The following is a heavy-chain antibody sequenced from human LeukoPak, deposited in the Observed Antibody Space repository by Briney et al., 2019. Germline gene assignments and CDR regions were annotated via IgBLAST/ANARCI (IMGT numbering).Heavy chain of an antibody. Sequence: GGSLRLSCAASGFTFSSHFMHWVRQTPGKGLVWVSRTNNDGSDISYADSVKGRFTISRDNAKNTLYLQMNSLRAEDTAVYYCARVGYSNTWYIDYWGQGTLVTVSS. D-gene: IGHD2-15*01. J-gene: IGHJ4*02. V-gene: IGHV3-74*01. CDR1: GFTFSSHF. CDR2: TNNDGSDI. CDR3: ARVGYSNTWYIDY.